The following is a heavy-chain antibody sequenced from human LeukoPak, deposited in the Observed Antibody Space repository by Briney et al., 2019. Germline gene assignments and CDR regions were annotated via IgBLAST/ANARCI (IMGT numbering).Heavy chain of an antibody. CDR3: ARGDRRQWLPPYY. V-gene: IGHV4-34*01. J-gene: IGHJ4*02. CDR2: INHSGST. CDR1: GGSFSGYY. Sequence: PSETLSLTCAVYGGSFSGYYWSWIRQPPGKGLEWIGEINHSGSTNYNPSLKSRVTISVDTSKNQFSLKLSSVTAADTAVYYCARGDRRQWLPPYYWGQGTLVTVSS. D-gene: IGHD6-19*01.